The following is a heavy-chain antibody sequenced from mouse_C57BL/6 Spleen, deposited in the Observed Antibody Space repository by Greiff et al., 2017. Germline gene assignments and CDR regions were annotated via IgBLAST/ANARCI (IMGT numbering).Heavy chain of an antibody. D-gene: IGHD2-1*01. Sequence: QVQLQQSGAELVRPGTSVKVSCKASGYAFTNYLIEWVKQRPGQGLEWIGVINPGSGGTNYNEKFKGKATLTADKSSSTAYMQLSSLTSEESAVYFCARSDLLYWGQGTLVTVSA. CDR2: INPGSGGT. V-gene: IGHV1-54*01. J-gene: IGHJ3*01. CDR1: GYAFTNYL. CDR3: ARSDLLY.